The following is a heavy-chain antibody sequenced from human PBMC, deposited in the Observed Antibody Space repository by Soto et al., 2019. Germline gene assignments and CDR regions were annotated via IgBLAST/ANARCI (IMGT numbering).Heavy chain of an antibody. Sequence: GASVKVSCKASGGTFSSYAISWVRQAPGQGLEWMGGIIPIFGTANYAQKFQGRVTITADESTSTAYMELSSLRSEDTAVYYCARVGSSGRYYFDYWGQGTLVTVSS. D-gene: IGHD6-19*01. CDR2: IIPIFGTA. CDR3: ARVGSSGRYYFDY. CDR1: GGTFSSYA. J-gene: IGHJ4*02. V-gene: IGHV1-69*13.